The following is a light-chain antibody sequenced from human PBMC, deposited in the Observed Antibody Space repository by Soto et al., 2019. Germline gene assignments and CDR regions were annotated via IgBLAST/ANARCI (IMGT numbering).Light chain of an antibody. V-gene: IGKV1-27*01. CDR2: AAS. CDR1: QDISNY. Sequence: IQMTQSPSSLSASVGDRATITCRASQDISNYLAWYQQKPGKVPKLLIYAASILQSGVPSRFSGSGSGTDFTLTISSLQPEDVGTYYCQKYNSAPQGLTFGGGTKVEIK. J-gene: IGKJ4*01. CDR3: QKYNSAPQGLT.